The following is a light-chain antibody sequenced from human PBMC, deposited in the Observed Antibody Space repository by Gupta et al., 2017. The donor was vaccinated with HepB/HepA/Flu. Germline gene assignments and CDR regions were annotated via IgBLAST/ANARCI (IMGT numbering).Light chain of an antibody. J-gene: IGLJ3*02. CDR3: AAWDDSLSAWV. CDR1: TNNVGNRG. CDR2: SSN. V-gene: IGLV10-54*04. Sequence: QAGLTQPPSVSTALRQSAPITCTGNTNNVGNRGAAWLQQHQGRPPKLRVYSSNYRPSGISERFSASRAAITASPTTTGLRPEDEADDYCAAWDDSLSAWVFGGGTKLTVL.